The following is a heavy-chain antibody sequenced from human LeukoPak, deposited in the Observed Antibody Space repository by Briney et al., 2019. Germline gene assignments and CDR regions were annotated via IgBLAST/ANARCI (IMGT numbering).Heavy chain of an antibody. CDR3: ARDHYYGSGSYSNWFDP. D-gene: IGHD3-10*01. V-gene: IGHV1-2*02. CDR1: GYTFTGYY. CDR2: INPNSGGT. Sequence: ASVKVSCKASGYTFTGYYMHWVRQAPGQGLEWMGWINPNSGGTNYAQKFQGRVTMTRDTSISTAYMELSRLRSGDTAVYYCARDHYYGSGSYSNWFDPWGQGTLVTVSS. J-gene: IGHJ5*02.